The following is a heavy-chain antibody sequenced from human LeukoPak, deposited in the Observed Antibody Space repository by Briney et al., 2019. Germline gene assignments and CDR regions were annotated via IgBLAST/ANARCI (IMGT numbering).Heavy chain of an antibody. D-gene: IGHD5-24*01. J-gene: IGHJ4*02. V-gene: IGHV3-23*01. CDR1: GFTFSSYG. CDR3: ASPIEMATIHPLLLY. CDR2: ISGSGCST. Sequence: GALRLPCAASGFTFSSYGMSWVRQAPGTRLEWVSAISGSGCSTYYADSVKGRFTISRDNSKNTLYLQMNSLRAEDTAVYYCASPIEMATIHPLLLYWGQGTLVTVSS.